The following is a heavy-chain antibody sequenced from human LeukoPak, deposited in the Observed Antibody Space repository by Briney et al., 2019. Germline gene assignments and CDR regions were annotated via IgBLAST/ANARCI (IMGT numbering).Heavy chain of an antibody. V-gene: IGHV3-9*03. CDR2: ISANGGFI. Sequence: GRSLRLSCAVSGFNFDDYAIHWVRQGPGKGLEWVAGISANGGFISYGESVKGRFTISRDNPRNPVLLQMNFLRAEDMAMYFCTKEVQRWHSYFYRPSYALDIWGQGTMVSVSS. D-gene: IGHD3-22*01. CDR3: TKEVQRWHSYFYRPSYALDI. J-gene: IGHJ3*02. CDR1: GFNFDDYA.